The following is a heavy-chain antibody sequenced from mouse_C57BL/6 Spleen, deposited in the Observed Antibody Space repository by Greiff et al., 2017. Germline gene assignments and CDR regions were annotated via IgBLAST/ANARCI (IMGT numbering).Heavy chain of an antibody. CDR2: ISGGGGNT. CDR3: ARPAYYGSSYRGWFAY. Sequence: EVNVVESGGGLVKPGGSLKLSCAASGFTFSSYTMSWVRQTPEKRLEWVATISGGGGNTYYPDSVKGRFTISRDNAKNTLYLQMSSLRSEDTALHYCARPAYYGSSYRGWFAYWGQGTLVTVSA. J-gene: IGHJ3*01. D-gene: IGHD1-1*01. CDR1: GFTFSSYT. V-gene: IGHV5-9*01.